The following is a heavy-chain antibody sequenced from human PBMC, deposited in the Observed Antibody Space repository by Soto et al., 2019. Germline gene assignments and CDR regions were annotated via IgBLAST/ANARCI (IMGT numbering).Heavy chain of an antibody. CDR3: ARGQEMATIMGY. J-gene: IGHJ4*02. CDR2: IWYDGSNK. D-gene: IGHD5-12*01. V-gene: IGHV3-33*01. CDR1: GFTFSSYG. Sequence: QVQLVESGEGVVQPGRSLRLCCAASGFTFSSYGMHWVRQAPGKGLEWVAVIWYDGSNKYYADSVKGRFTISRDNSKNTLYLQMNSLRAEDTAVYYCARGQEMATIMGYWGQGTLVTVSS.